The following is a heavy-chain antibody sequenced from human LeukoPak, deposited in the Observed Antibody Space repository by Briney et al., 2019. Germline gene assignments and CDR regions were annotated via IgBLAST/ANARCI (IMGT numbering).Heavy chain of an antibody. Sequence: SVKVSCKASGGTFSSYAISWVRQAPGQGLEWMGGIIPIFGTANYAQKFQGRVTITTDESTSTAYMELSSLRSEDTAVYYCARDGIAAAYYYYYGMDVWGQGTTVTVSS. J-gene: IGHJ6*02. V-gene: IGHV1-69*05. D-gene: IGHD6-13*01. CDR2: IIPIFGTA. CDR1: GGTFSSYA. CDR3: ARDGIAAAYYYYYGMDV.